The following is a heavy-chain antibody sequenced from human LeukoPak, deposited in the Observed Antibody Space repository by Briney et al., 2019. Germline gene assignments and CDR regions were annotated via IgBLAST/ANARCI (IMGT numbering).Heavy chain of an antibody. Sequence: PSETLSLTCTVSGGSISSYYWSWIRQPPGKGLEWIGYIYYSGKANSNPSLKSRVTISVDTSKNQVSLKLSSVTAADTAVYYCARDTHEYGSGSYYDDTFDSWGQGTLVTVSS. CDR3: ARDTHEYGSGSYYDDTFDS. CDR1: GGSISSYY. D-gene: IGHD3-10*01. CDR2: IYYSGKA. J-gene: IGHJ3*02. V-gene: IGHV4-59*01.